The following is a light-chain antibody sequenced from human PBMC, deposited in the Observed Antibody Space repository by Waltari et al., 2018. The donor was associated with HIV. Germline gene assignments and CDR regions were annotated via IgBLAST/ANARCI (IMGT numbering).Light chain of an antibody. J-gene: IGLJ1*01. CDR2: DVS. CDR1: KSDVGGYNY. CDR3: SSYTRSTTLDAV. V-gene: IGLV2-14*01. Sequence: QSALTQPASVSGSPGQSITISCSGTKSDVGGYNYVSWYQQHPGNAPKLIIFDVSHRPSGISNRFSGSKSGNTASLTISGLQAEDEADYYCSSYTRSTTLDAVFGTGTKVSVL.